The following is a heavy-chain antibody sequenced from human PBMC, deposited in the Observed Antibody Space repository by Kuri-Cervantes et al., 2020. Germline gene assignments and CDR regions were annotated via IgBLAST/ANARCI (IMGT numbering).Heavy chain of an antibody. CDR3: AVVVTARVNFQH. D-gene: IGHD2-21*02. J-gene: IGHJ1*01. V-gene: IGHV3-23*01. CDR1: GGSISSSSYY. CDR2: ISGSGGST. Sequence: GGSLRLSCTVSGGSISSSSYYWGWIRQPPGKGLEWVSAISGSGGSTYYADSVKGRFTISRDNSKNTLYLQMNSLRAEDTAVYYCAVVVTARVNFQHWGQGTLVTVSS.